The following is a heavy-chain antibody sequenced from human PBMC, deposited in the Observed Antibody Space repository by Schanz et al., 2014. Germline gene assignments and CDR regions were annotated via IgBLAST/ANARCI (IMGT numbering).Heavy chain of an antibody. Sequence: QVQLVESGGGVVQPGRSLRLSCAAYGFTLSSYAMHWVRQAPGKGLEWVAVISYDGSNKYYADSVKGRFTISRDNSKTTLSLQMNSLRAEDTAVYYCARDSRPKYDFLTAYYSIDYWGQGTLVTVSS. CDR3: ARDSRPKYDFLTAYYSIDY. D-gene: IGHD3-9*01. V-gene: IGHV3-30-3*01. CDR1: GFTLSSYA. J-gene: IGHJ4*02. CDR2: ISYDGSNK.